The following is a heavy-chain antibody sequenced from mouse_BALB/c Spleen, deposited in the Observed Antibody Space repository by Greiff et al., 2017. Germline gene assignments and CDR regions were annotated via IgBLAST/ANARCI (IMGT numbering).Heavy chain of an antibody. CDR3: ARREGYDYDWFAY. CDR2: ISSGGSYT. V-gene: IGHV5-6*02. Sequence: EVKLMESGGDLVKPGGSLKLSCAASGFTFSSYGMSWVRQTPDKRLEWVATISSGGSYTYYPDSVKGRFTISRDNAKNTLYLQMSSLKSEDTAMYYCARREGYDYDWFAYWGQGTLVTVSA. CDR1: GFTFSSYG. D-gene: IGHD2-4*01. J-gene: IGHJ3*01.